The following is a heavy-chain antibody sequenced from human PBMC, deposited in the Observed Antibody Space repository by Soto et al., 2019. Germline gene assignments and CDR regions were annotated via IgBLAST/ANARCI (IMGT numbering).Heavy chain of an antibody. J-gene: IGHJ5*02. CDR2: IYPGDSDT. CDR1: GHSFTSYW. Sequence: GESLKISCKGSGHSFTSYWIGWVRQMPGKGLEWMGIIYPGDSDTRYSPSFQGQVTISTDKSISTAYLQWSSLKASDTAMYYCARRSPVATASGWFDPWGQGTPVTVSS. V-gene: IGHV5-51*01. D-gene: IGHD1-26*01. CDR3: ARRSPVATASGWFDP.